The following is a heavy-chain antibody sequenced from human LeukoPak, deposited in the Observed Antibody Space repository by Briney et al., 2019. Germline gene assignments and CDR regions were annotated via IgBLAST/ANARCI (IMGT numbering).Heavy chain of an antibody. V-gene: IGHV1-18*01. D-gene: IGHD6-19*01. CDR2: ISAYNGNT. CDR1: GYTFTSYG. Sequence: ASVKVSCKASGYTFTSYGISWVRQAPGQGLEWMGWISAYNGNTDYAQKLQGRVTMTTDTSTSTAYMELRSLRSDDTAVYYCASIAVGGDWFDPWGQGTLVTVSS. J-gene: IGHJ5*02. CDR3: ASIAVGGDWFDP.